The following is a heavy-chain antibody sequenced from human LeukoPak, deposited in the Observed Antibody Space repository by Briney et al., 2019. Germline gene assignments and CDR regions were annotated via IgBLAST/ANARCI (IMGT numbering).Heavy chain of an antibody. CDR1: GYTFATYG. CDR2: ISNYNGNT. Sequence: ASVKVSCKASGYTFATYGINWVRQAPGQGLEWMGWISNYNGNTKYAQKVQGRVTMTTYTSTSPAYMALRSLRSDDTAVYYCARGSNYYDSGGYYRHWGQGTLVTVSS. CDR3: ARGSNYYDSGGYYRH. J-gene: IGHJ4*02. D-gene: IGHD3-22*01. V-gene: IGHV1-18*01.